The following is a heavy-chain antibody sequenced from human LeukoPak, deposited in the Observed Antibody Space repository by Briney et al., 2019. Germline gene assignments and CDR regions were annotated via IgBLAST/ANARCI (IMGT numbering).Heavy chain of an antibody. CDR2: INPSGGST. J-gene: IGHJ4*02. V-gene: IGHV1-46*01. CDR3: ARVGATERPFDY. D-gene: IGHD1-26*01. CDR1: GYTFTNYG. Sequence: GASVKVSCKASGYTFTNYGISWVRQAPGQGLEWMGIINPSGGSTSYAQKFQGRVTMTRDMSTSTVYMELSSLRSEDTAVYYCARVGATERPFDYWGQGTLVTVSS.